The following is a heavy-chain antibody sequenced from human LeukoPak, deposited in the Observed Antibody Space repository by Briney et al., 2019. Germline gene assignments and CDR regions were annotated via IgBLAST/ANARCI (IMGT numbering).Heavy chain of an antibody. D-gene: IGHD3-22*01. CDR2: FNGDGSIT. CDR1: GFTFSIYW. Sequence: PGGSLRLSWAASGFTFSIYWMHWVRQAPGKGLVWISRFNGDGSITNYADSVKGRFTISRDNAKNTLYLEMNSLRAEDTAVYYCARDLYSDTSGYYQALDYWGQGTLVTVSS. J-gene: IGHJ4*02. CDR3: ARDLYSDTSGYYQALDY. V-gene: IGHV3-74*01.